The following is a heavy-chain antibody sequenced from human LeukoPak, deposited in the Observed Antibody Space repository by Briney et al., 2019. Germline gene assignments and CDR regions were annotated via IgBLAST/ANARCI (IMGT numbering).Heavy chain of an antibody. D-gene: IGHD6-13*01. CDR2: ISAYNGNT. V-gene: IGHV1-18*01. CDR1: GYTFTSYC. CDR3: ARVLSSWYFLERNWFDP. J-gene: IGHJ5*02. Sequence: SVKVSCKSSGYTFTSYCISSVRQAPGQGLEWMGWISAYNGNTNFAQKLQGRVTMTTDTYTSTAYMELRSLRSDETAVYYCARVLSSWYFLERNWFDPWGQGTLVTVSS.